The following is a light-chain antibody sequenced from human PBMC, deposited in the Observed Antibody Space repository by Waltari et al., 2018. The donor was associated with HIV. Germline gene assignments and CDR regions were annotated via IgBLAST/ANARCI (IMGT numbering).Light chain of an antibody. CDR1: SGHTSNA. CDR2: INTAGSH. V-gene: IGLV4-69*01. J-gene: IGLJ3*02. Sequence: QLVLTQSPSASASLGASVKLTCTLSSGHTSNAIAWHQQQPEKGPRFLLKINTAGSHGMGDGIPDRFSGSSSWAERYLTISSLQSEDEADYYCQAWGAGIRVFGGGTKLTVL. CDR3: QAWGAGIRV.